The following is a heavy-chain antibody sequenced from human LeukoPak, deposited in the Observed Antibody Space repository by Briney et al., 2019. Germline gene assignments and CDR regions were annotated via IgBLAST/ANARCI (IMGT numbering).Heavy chain of an antibody. Sequence: PGGSLRLSCAASGFTFNTYEMNWVRQAPGKGLEWVSYISGGGDILYYADSVKGRFTISRDNAKNSLYLQLNSLRAEDTALYYCARVVGGYDVFTGTSSYFYGMDVWGKGTTVTVSS. J-gene: IGHJ6*04. D-gene: IGHD3-9*01. CDR2: ISGGGDIL. CDR1: GFTFNTYE. CDR3: ARVVGGYDVFTGTSSYFYGMDV. V-gene: IGHV3-48*03.